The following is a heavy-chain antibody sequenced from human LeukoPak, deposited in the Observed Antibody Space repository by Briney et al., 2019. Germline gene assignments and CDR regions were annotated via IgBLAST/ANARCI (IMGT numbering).Heavy chain of an antibody. J-gene: IGHJ3*02. Sequence: PGWALRLSCAASGFTFSSYWMSWVRQAPGKGLEGVANIKQDGSEKYYVDSVKGRFTISRDNAKNSLYLQMNSLRAEDTAVYYCARDREAYYYDIWGQGTMVTVSS. CDR3: ARDREAYYYDI. CDR2: IKQDGSEK. D-gene: IGHD3-10*01. V-gene: IGHV3-7*01. CDR1: GFTFSSYW.